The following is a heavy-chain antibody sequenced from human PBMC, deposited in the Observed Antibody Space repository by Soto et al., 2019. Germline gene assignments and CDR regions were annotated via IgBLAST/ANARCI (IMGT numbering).Heavy chain of an antibody. Sequence: ASVKVSCKASGYRFTSYCISWVRQAPGQGLEWLGWISAYDDNTKYAQTLQGRVSMSTDTSTNTAYMELRSLRSDDTAMYYCARGGYYDSSGSRNYHYYGMNVWGQGTTVTVSS. CDR2: ISAYDDNT. CDR3: ARGGYYDSSGSRNYHYYGMNV. J-gene: IGHJ6*02. CDR1: GYRFTSYC. V-gene: IGHV1-18*01. D-gene: IGHD3-22*01.